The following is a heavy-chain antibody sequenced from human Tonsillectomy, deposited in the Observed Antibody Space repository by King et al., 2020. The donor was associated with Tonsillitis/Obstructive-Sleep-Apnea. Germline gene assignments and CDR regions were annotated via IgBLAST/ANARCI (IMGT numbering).Heavy chain of an antibody. V-gene: IGHV2-26*01. CDR1: GFSLSNTRMGVRMG. J-gene: IGHJ4*02. CDR3: ARMRRDYPLRIFAY. CDR2: IFSNDEK. D-gene: IGHD4-17*01. Sequence: VTLKESGPALVKPTETLTLTCTVSGFSLSNTRMGVRMGVTWIRQPPGKALEWLAHIFSNDEKSYSTSLKSRLTISKDTSKSQVVLTMTNMDPVDTATYYCARMRRDYPLRIFAYWGQGSLGTVSS.